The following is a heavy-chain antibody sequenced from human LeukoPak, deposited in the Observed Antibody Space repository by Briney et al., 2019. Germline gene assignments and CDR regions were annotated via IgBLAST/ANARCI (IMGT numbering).Heavy chain of an antibody. D-gene: IGHD5-12*01. CDR2: IYYSGST. CDR3: ARVSGYDLFDY. V-gene: IGHV4-39*07. J-gene: IGHJ4*02. Sequence: LETLSLTCTVSGGSISSSSYYWGWIRQPPGKGLEWIGSIYYSGSTYYNPSLKSRVTISVDTSKNQFSLKLSSVTAADTAVYYCARVSGYDLFDYWGQGTLVTVSS. CDR1: GGSISSSSYY.